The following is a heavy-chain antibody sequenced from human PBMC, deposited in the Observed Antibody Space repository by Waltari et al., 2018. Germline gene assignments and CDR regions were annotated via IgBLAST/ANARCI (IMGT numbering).Heavy chain of an antibody. V-gene: IGHV1-69-2*01. J-gene: IGHJ5*02. Sequence: EVQVEQTGAEVKKPGTSVRLSCKVSGFIFIDYCMHWVRQAPGKGLEWLGLFDPKEVKPGISGKFEARLPISPKPSPDPTYLEFPGLPPEATALSSCAPDPMLPNPLKRPSATWGQGPLFPSP. D-gene: IGHD3-10*02. CDR3: APDPMLPNPLKRPSAT. CDR1: GFIFIDYC. CDR2: FDPKEVKP.